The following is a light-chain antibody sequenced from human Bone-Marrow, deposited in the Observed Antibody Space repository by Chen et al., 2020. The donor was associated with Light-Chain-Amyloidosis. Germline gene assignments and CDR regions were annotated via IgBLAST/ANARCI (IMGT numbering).Light chain of an antibody. CDR3: QSADSSGTYEVI. V-gene: IGLV3-25*03. Sequence: SYEQTQPPSVSVSPGQTARITCSGDDLPTKYAYWYQQKPGQAPVLVIHRDTERPSGISERFSGSSSGTTATLTISGGQAEDEADYHCQSADSSGTYEVIFGGGTKLTVL. J-gene: IGLJ2*01. CDR2: RDT. CDR1: DLPTKY.